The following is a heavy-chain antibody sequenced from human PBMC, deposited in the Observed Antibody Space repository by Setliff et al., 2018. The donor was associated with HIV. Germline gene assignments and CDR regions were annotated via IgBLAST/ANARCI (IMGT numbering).Heavy chain of an antibody. CDR2: IYYSGNA. Sequence: LSLTCSVSGGSISSNNYYWGWIRQSPGKGLEWFGSIYYSGNAYYNPSLKSRLTISMDTSKNQFSLKLSSVTAADTAVYYCARNPCSGGSCPDAFDIWGQGTMVTVSS. D-gene: IGHD2-15*01. V-gene: IGHV4-39*07. CDR1: GGSISSNNYY. CDR3: ARNPCSGGSCPDAFDI. J-gene: IGHJ3*02.